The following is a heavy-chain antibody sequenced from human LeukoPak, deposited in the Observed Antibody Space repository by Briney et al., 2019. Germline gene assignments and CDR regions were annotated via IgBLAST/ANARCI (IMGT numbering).Heavy chain of an antibody. CDR3: ARHPELVGETRFDY. Sequence: SSETLSLTCTVSGGSMSSSTYYWGWIRQPPGKGLEWIGSIYHSGSTYYNPSLKSRVTISVDTSKNQFSLKLSSVTAADTAVYYCARHPELVGETRFDYWGQGTLVTVSS. J-gene: IGHJ4*02. CDR1: GGSMSSSTYY. CDR2: IYHSGST. V-gene: IGHV4-39*01. D-gene: IGHD1-26*01.